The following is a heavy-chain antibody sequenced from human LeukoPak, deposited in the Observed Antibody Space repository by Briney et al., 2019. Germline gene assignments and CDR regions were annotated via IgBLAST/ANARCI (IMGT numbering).Heavy chain of an antibody. CDR1: GFTFSSYS. D-gene: IGHD3-3*01. V-gene: IGHV3-21*01. Sequence: GGSLRLSCAASGFTFSSYSMNWVRQAPGKGLEWVSSISSSSSYIYYADSVKGRFTISRDNAKNSLCLQMNSLRAEDTAVYYCARSITIFGVVIIPDYYFDYWGQGTLVTVSS. J-gene: IGHJ4*02. CDR3: ARSITIFGVVIIPDYYFDY. CDR2: ISSSSSYI.